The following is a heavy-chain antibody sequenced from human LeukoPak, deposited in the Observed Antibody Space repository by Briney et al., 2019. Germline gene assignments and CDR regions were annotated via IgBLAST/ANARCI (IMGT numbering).Heavy chain of an antibody. D-gene: IGHD6-13*01. CDR3: ARDQSSSWALDY. J-gene: IGHJ4*02. V-gene: IGHV3-33*01. Sequence: GGSLRLSCAASGFTSSSYGMHWVRQAPGKGLEWVAVIWYDGSNKYYADSVKGRFTISRDNSKNTLYLQMNSLRAEDTAVYYCARDQSSSWALDYWGQGTLVTVSS. CDR1: GFTSSSYG. CDR2: IWYDGSNK.